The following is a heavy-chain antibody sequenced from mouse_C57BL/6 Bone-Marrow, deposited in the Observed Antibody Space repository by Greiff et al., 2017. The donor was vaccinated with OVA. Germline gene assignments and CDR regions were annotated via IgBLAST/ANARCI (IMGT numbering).Heavy chain of an antibody. J-gene: IGHJ4*01. CDR2: IYPGSGST. Sequence: VQLQQPGAELVKPGASVKMSCKASGYTFTSYWITWVKQRPGQGLEWIGDIYPGSGSTNYNEKFKSKATLTVDTSSSTAYMQLSSLTSEDSAVYYCARNSQATDAMDYWGQGTSVTVSS. CDR1: GYTFTSYW. D-gene: IGHD3-2*02. CDR3: ARNSQATDAMDY. V-gene: IGHV1-55*01.